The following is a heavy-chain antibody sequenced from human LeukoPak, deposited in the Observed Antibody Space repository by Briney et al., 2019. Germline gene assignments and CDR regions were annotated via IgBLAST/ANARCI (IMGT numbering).Heavy chain of an antibody. D-gene: IGHD3-22*01. CDR1: GYTFTIYA. V-gene: IGHV7-4-1*02. CDR3: ASLDLYYYDSSDDAFDI. Sequence: GASVKVSCKASGYTFTIYAMNWVRQAPGQGLEWMGWINTNTGNPTYAQGFTGRFVFSLDTSVSTAYLQISSLKAEDTAVYYCASLDLYYYDSSDDAFDIWGQGTMVTVSS. CDR2: INTNTGNP. J-gene: IGHJ3*02.